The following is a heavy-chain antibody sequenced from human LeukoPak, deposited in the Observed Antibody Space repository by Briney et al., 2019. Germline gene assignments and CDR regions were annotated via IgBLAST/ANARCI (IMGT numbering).Heavy chain of an antibody. CDR3: ARVTGYVMEDYLDY. CDR2: IYYSGST. J-gene: IGHJ4*02. V-gene: IGHV4-59*01. D-gene: IGHD6-13*01. CDR1: GGSLSSYY. Sequence: SETLSLTCTVSGGSLSSYYWSWIRQPPGKGLEWIGYIYYSGSTNYNPSLKSRVTISVDTSKNQFSLRLGSVTAADTAVYYCARVTGYVMEDYLDYWGQGTLVTVSS.